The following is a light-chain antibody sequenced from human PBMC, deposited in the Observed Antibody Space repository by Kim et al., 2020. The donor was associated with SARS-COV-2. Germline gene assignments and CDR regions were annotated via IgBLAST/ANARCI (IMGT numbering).Light chain of an antibody. CDR1: SGRIASNF. V-gene: IGLV6-57*03. CDR3: QSGRL. CDR2: EDN. Sequence: ESPGNTVTTSCTRSSGRIASNFVQWYQQRPCSAPTSVIYEDNQRPSWVPDRFSGSIDDSSNSASLTISGLKTEDEADYYCQSGRLFGGGTQLTVL. J-gene: IGLJ2*01.